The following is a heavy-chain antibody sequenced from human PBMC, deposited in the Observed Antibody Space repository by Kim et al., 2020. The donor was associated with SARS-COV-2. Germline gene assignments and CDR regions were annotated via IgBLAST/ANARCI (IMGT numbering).Heavy chain of an antibody. CDR1: GDSITTSY. Sequence: SETLSLICSVSGDSITTSYWSWVRQPPGQRLEWIGFVYYTGHTKYNPSLNSRVTMSVDTSKNQFSLNLYYVTAADTAVYYCARESAGSGRRNYFDPWGQGTLVTVSS. J-gene: IGHJ5*02. V-gene: IGHV4-59*13. CDR3: ARESAGSGRRNYFDP. CDR2: VYYTGHT. D-gene: IGHD3-10*01.